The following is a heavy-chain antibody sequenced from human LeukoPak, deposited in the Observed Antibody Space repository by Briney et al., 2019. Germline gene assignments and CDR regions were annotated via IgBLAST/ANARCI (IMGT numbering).Heavy chain of an antibody. CDR2: ISYDGSNK. CDR1: GFTFSSYG. V-gene: IGHV3-30*18. J-gene: IGHJ4*02. CDR3: AKDWGHCSGGSCYNFDY. Sequence: LAGGSLRLSCAASGFTFSSYGMHWVRQAPGKGLEWVAVISYDGSNKYYADSVKGRFTISRDNSKNTLYLQMNSLRAEDTAVYYCAKDWGHCSGGSCYNFDYWGQGTLVTVSS. D-gene: IGHD2-15*01.